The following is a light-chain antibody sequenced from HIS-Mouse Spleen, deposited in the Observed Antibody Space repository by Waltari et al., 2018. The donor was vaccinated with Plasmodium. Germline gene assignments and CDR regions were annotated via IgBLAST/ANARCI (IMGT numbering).Light chain of an antibody. CDR2: AAS. V-gene: IGKV1-8*01. Sequence: AIRMTQSPSSFSASTGDRVTITCRASQGISSYLAWYQQKPGKAPKLLIYAASTLQSGVPSMFSGSGSGTDFTLTISCLQSEDCATYYCQQYYSYLLTFGGGTKVEIK. CDR3: QQYYSYLLT. J-gene: IGKJ4*01. CDR1: QGISSY.